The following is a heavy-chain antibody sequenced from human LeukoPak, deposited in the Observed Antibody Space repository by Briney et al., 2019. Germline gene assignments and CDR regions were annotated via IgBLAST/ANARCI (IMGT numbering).Heavy chain of an antibody. CDR3: ARGELGDRSGSAHFDS. CDR2: VIPMFGPA. CDR1: GGTFNSYG. Sequence: GASVKVSCKAPGGTFNSYGISWVRQAPGQGLDWMGGVIPMFGPAKYAPKFQGRATMTTDASTSTAYMVLNSLRSEDTATYFCARGELGDRSGSAHFDSWGQGTLVTVSS. D-gene: IGHD3-22*01. V-gene: IGHV1-69*05. J-gene: IGHJ4*02.